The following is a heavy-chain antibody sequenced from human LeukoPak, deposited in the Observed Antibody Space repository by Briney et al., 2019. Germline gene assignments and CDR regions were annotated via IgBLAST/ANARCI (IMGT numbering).Heavy chain of an antibody. J-gene: IGHJ4*02. CDR2: IWYDGSNK. V-gene: IGHV3-33*01. Sequence: PGGSLRLSCAASGFTFSSYGMHWVRQAPGKGLEWVAVIWYDGSNKYYADSVKGRFTISRDNSKNTLYLQMNSLRAEDTAVYYCAREERIVVGIDYWGQGTLVTVSS. CDR1: GFTFSSYG. D-gene: IGHD2-21*01. CDR3: AREERIVVGIDY.